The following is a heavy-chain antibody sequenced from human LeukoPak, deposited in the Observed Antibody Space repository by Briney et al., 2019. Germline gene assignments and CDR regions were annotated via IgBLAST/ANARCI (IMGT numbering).Heavy chain of an antibody. D-gene: IGHD3-10*01. CDR1: GYTFTSYG. Sequence: ASEKVSCKASGYTFTSYGISWVRQAPGQGLEWMGWISAYNGNTNYTQKLQGRVTMTTDTSTSTAYMELRSLRSDDTAVYYCARRKYGSGSYYLDYWGQGTLVTVSS. CDR3: ARRKYGSGSYYLDY. J-gene: IGHJ4*02. V-gene: IGHV1-18*01. CDR2: ISAYNGNT.